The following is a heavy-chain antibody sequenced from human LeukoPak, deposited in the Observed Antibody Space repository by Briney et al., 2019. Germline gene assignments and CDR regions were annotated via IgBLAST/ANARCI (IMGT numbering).Heavy chain of an antibody. Sequence: SETLSLTCTVSGGSISSYYWSWIRQPPGKGLEWIGSVYSGGSTYFNPSLRSRVTISVDTSKNQFSLRLNSVTAADTAVYYCSAERAGTIVDYWGQGTLVTVSS. J-gene: IGHJ4*02. V-gene: IGHV4-59*05. CDR2: VYSGGST. CDR3: SAERAGTIVDY. D-gene: IGHD1-7*01. CDR1: GGSISSYY.